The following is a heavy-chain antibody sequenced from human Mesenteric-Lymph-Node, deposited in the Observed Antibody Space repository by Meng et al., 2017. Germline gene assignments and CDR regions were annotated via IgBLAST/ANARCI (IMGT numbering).Heavy chain of an antibody. J-gene: IGHJ4*02. CDR1: GGSMSSGNYY. Sequence: QVQRQEAGPGLGKPSGTLSLTCAVSGGSMSSGNYYWSWIRQPPGKGLEWIGYIHHSGSTYYNPSLKSRVTISVDTSKNQFSLKLSSVTATDTAVYYCARRRGGSGRDCWGQGTLVTVSS. CDR2: IHHSGST. V-gene: IGHV4-30-4*01. CDR3: ARRRGGSGRDC. D-gene: IGHD3-10*01.